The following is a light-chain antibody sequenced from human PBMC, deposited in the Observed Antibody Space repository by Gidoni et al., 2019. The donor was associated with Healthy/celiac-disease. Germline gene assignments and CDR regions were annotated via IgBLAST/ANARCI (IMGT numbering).Light chain of an antibody. CDR2: SAS. CDR1: QSVNSD. CDR3: QQYHEWPCS. J-gene: IGKJ2*04. V-gene: IGKV3-15*01. Sequence: EIVMTQSPATLSVSPGERATLSCRASQSVNSDLAWYQQKPGQAPRVLIYSASTRATTIPARFSGSGSGTEFTLTISSLQFGDSAVYYCQQYHEWPCSFGQGTKLEIK.